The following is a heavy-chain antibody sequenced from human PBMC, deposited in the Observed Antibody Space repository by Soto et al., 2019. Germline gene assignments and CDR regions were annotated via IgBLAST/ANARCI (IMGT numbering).Heavy chain of an antibody. J-gene: IGHJ4*02. CDR1: GGSISSSSYY. CDR3: TRVSQDCSVGSCYPLN. CDR2: IYYSGST. V-gene: IGHV4-39*01. D-gene: IGHD2-15*01. Sequence: SETLSLTCTVSGGSISSSSYYWGWIRQPPGKGLEWIGSIYYSGSTYYNPSLKSRVTISVDTSKNQFSLKLSSVTAADTAVYFCTRVSQDCSVGSCYPLNWGQGTLVTVSS.